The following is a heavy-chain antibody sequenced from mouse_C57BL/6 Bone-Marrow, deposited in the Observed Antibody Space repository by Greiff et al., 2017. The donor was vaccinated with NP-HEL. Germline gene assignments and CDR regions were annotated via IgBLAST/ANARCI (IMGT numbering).Heavy chain of an antibody. CDR2: INPNNGGT. CDR3: AYDYDRAMDD. CDR1: GYTFTDYY. Sequence: EVQLQQSGPELVKPGASVKISCKASGYTFTDYYMNWVKQSHGKSLEWIGDINPNNGGTSYNQKFKGKATLTVDKSSSKAYMERRSLTSEDSAVYYCAYDYDRAMDDWGQGTAVTVSS. D-gene: IGHD2-4*01. J-gene: IGHJ4*01. V-gene: IGHV1-26*01.